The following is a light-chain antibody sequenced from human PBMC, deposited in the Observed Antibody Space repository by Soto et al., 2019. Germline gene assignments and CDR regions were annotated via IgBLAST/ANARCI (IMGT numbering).Light chain of an antibody. CDR1: QSVLYSSNNKNY. V-gene: IGKV4-1*01. CDR2: WAS. J-gene: IGKJ3*01. Sequence: DIVMTQSPDSLAVSLCERATINCKSSQSVLYSSNNKNYLAWYQQKPGQPPKLLIYWASTRESGVPDRFSGSGSGTDFTLTISSLQAEDVAVYYCQQYYSTPFTFGPGTKVD. CDR3: QQYYSTPFT.